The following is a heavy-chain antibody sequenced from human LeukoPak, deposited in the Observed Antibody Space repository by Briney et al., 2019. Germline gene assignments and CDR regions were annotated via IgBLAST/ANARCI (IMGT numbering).Heavy chain of an antibody. J-gene: IGHJ3*02. D-gene: IGHD4-17*01. V-gene: IGHV4-59*11. CDR2: ISYIGST. CDR1: AASFSSHY. CDR3: ARDLVTVTKGFDI. Sequence: SQTLSLTCAVSAASFSSHYWTWIRQSPGKGLESIGYISYIGSTNYNPSLKSRVTISIDTSRNQFSLKLRSVTAADTAVYYCARDLVTVTKGFDIWGQGTTVSVSS.